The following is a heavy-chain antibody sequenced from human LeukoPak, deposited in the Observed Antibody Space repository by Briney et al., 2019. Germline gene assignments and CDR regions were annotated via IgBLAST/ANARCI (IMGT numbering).Heavy chain of an antibody. CDR1: GYSISSGYY. Sequence: SETLSLTCAVSGYSISSGYYWGWIRQPPGQGLGWIGSIYHSGSTYYNPSLKSRVTISVDTSKNQFSLKLSSVTAADTAVYYCARDGVYYYGSGSYYNLNWFDPWGQGTLVTVSS. J-gene: IGHJ5*02. CDR2: IYHSGST. V-gene: IGHV4-38-2*02. D-gene: IGHD3-10*01. CDR3: ARDGVYYYGSGSYYNLNWFDP.